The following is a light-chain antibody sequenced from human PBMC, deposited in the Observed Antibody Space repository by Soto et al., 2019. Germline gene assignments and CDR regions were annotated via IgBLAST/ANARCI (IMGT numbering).Light chain of an antibody. CDR3: HQRQSWPRT. V-gene: IGKV3-11*01. Sequence: EIVLTQCPATLSSCPGDRVTLSCRASQAVNTRLAWYQHKPGQAPRLLIYLASNRAAGVPARFSGSGSGTDFTLTISDVEPEDFAVYYCHQRQSWPRTFGQGTTVDIK. J-gene: IGKJ1*01. CDR1: QAVNTR. CDR2: LAS.